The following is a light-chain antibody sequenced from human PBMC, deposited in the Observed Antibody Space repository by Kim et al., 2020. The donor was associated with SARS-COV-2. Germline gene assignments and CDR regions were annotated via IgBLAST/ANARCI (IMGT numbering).Light chain of an antibody. CDR3: SSYTSRSTWV. CDR1: SSDVGGYNY. Sequence: QSALTQPASVSGSPGQSITISCTGTSSDVGGYNYVSWYQQHPGKAPKLMIYDVSNRPSGVPNRFSGSKSGNTASLTISGLQAEDEADYYCSSYTSRSTWVFGGGTQVTVL. V-gene: IGLV2-14*03. J-gene: IGLJ3*02. CDR2: DVS.